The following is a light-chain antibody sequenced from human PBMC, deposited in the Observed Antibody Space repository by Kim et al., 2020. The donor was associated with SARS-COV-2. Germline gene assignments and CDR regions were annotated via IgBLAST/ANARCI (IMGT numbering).Light chain of an antibody. Sequence: VALGQTVRITCQGASLRSYYASWYQQKPGQAPVLVIYGKNNRPSGIPDRFSGSSSRNTASLTITGAQAEDEADYYCNSRDISGNRVFGGGTKLTVL. CDR1: SLRSYY. CDR3: NSRDISGNRV. V-gene: IGLV3-19*01. CDR2: GKN. J-gene: IGLJ3*02.